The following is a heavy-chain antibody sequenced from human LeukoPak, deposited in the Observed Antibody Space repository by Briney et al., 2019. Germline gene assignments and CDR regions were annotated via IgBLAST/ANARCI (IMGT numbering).Heavy chain of an antibody. CDR2: DYCGGNT. CDR1: GFSVTTDSYC. J-gene: IGHJ4*02. Sequence: PSETLSLTCTVSGFSVTTDSYCWGWIRQPPGKGLEWIGYDYCGGNTNYDPSLKRRVTITVDTSKNQFSLTLTSVTAADTAVYFCARDHFGSLDSWGQGILVTVSS. CDR3: ARDHFGSLDS. D-gene: IGHD3-10*01. V-gene: IGHV4-61*01.